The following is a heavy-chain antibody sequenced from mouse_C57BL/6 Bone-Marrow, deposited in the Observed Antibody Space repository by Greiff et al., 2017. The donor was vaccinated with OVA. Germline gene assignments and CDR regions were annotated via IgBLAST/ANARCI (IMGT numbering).Heavy chain of an antibody. Sequence: VQLKESEGGLVQPGSSMKLSCTASGFTFSDYYMAWVRQVPEKGLEWVANINYDGSSTYYLDSLKSRFIISRDNAKNILYLQMSSLKSEDTATYYCARDYDYVLDYWGQGTTLTVSS. J-gene: IGHJ2*01. CDR2: INYDGSST. D-gene: IGHD2-4*01. CDR3: ARDYDYVLDY. CDR1: GFTFSDYY. V-gene: IGHV5-16*01.